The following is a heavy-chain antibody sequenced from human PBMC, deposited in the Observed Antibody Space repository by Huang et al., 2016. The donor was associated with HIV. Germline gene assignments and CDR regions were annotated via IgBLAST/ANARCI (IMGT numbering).Heavy chain of an antibody. CDR3: ARIWPHSPYGSYFDY. V-gene: IGHV2-70*15. CDR2: IDWDDDK. Sequence: QVTLRETGPALVKPTQTLTLTCAFSGFSLRTSGMCVSWIQQPPGKALEWLARIDWDDDKYDSTSLKTRLTISKDTSKNQVVLTMTNMDPVDTATYYGARIWPHSPYGSYFDYWGQGTLVTVSS. J-gene: IGHJ4*02. CDR1: GFSLRTSGMC. D-gene: IGHD3-10*01.